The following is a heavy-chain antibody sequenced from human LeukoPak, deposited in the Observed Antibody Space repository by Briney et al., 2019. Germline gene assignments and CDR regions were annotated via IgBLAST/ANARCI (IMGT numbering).Heavy chain of an antibody. J-gene: IGHJ3*02. CDR2: IETDGSTT. CDR3: AKGGPIISSAFDI. CDR1: GLTFSSYW. V-gene: IGHV3-74*01. Sequence: GGSLRLSCATSGLTFSSYWMHWVRQVPGKGLVWVSRIETDGSTTSYADSVKGRFTISRDNAKSTLYLQMNSLRAEDMALYYCAKGGPIISSAFDIWGQGTMVTVSS.